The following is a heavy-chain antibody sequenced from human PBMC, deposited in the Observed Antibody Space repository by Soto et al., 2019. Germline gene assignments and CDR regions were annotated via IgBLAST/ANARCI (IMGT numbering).Heavy chain of an antibody. J-gene: IGHJ5*02. D-gene: IGHD3-10*01. CDR2: IYYSGST. Sequence: SETLCLTCSVSGGSISTGGYYWNWIRQHPGKGLEWIGYIYYSGSTYYNPSLKSRATISVDTSKNQFSLKLSSVTAADTAVYYCARDLEGSGSYWFDPWGQGTLVTVSS. CDR3: ARDLEGSGSYWFDP. V-gene: IGHV4-31*03. CDR1: GGSISTGGYY.